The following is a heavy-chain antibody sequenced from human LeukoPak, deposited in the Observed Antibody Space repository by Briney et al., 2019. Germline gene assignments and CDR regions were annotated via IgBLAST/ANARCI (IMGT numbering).Heavy chain of an antibody. CDR1: GGSFSGYY. Sequence: PSETLSLTCAVYGGSFSGYYWSWIRHPPGKGLELIGEINHSGSTNYNPSLKSRVTISVDTSKNQFSLKLSSVTAADTAVYYCARGALYYYDSSGYYFDYWGQGTLVTVSS. CDR2: INHSGST. CDR3: ARGALYYYDSSGYYFDY. D-gene: IGHD3-22*01. J-gene: IGHJ4*02. V-gene: IGHV4-34*01.